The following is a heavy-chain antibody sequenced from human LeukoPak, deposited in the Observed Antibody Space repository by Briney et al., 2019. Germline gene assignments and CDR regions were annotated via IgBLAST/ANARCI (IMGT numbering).Heavy chain of an antibody. J-gene: IGHJ4*02. V-gene: IGHV1-46*01. Sequence: ASVKVSCKASGYTFTSYYMHWVRQAPGQGLEWMGIINPSGGSTSYAQKFQGRVTMTRDTSTSTVYMELSSLRSEDTAVYYCARDWRDYYDSSGYYYSEFDYWGQGTLVTVSS. CDR3: ARDWRDYYDSSGYYYSEFDY. CDR1: GYTFTSYY. D-gene: IGHD3-22*01. CDR2: INPSGGST.